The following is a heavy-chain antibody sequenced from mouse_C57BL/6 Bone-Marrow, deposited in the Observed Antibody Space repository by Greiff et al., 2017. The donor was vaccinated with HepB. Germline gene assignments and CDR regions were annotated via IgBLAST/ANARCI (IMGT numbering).Heavy chain of an antibody. D-gene: IGHD1-1*01. J-gene: IGHJ2*01. V-gene: IGHV5-9-1*02. CDR3: TRGYGDYYGSSYYFDY. CDR2: ISSGGDYI. Sequence: EVQGVESGEGLVKPGGSLKLSCAASGFTFSSYAMSWVRQTPEKRLEWVAYISSGGDYIYYADTVKGRFTISRDNARNTLYLQMSSLKSEDTAMYYCTRGYGDYYGSSYYFDYWGQGTTLTVSS. CDR1: GFTFSSYA.